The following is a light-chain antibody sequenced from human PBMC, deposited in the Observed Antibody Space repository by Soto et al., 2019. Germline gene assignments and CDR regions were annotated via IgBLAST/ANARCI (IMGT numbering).Light chain of an antibody. J-gene: IGLJ1*01. V-gene: IGLV2-14*01. CDR3: TSYTSSSTLYV. CDR2: EVS. Sequence: QSALTQPASVSGSPGQSITISCTGTSSDVGGYKFVSWYQQHPGKAPKLMIYEVSNRPSGVSNRFACSKSGNTASLTISGLQAEDEADYYCTSYTSSSTLYVFGTGTKVTVL. CDR1: SSDVGGYKF.